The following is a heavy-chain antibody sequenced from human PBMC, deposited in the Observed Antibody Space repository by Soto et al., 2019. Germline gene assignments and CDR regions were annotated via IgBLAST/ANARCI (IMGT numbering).Heavy chain of an antibody. J-gene: IGHJ4*02. CDR2: IYHSGST. D-gene: IGHD2-15*01. Sequence: QVPLQESGPRLVRPSGTLSLTCNVSRGSITTANWWNWVRQPPGRGLEWIGEIYHSGSTNYNLSLQSRVTLSVDKSKSQFSLTLSSVTAADTAIYYCARRGGGVVLAATSPFDYWGQGILVTVSS. V-gene: IGHV4-4*02. CDR1: RGSITTANW. CDR3: ARRGGGVVLAATSPFDY.